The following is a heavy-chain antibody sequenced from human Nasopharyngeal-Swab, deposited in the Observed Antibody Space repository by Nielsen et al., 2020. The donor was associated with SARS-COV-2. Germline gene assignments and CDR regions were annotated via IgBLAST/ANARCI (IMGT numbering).Heavy chain of an antibody. CDR3: ARHGTTVTRNYAFDI. Sequence: WMRQPPGEGLEWIGSIYYRGSTYYNPSLKRRVTISVDTSKNQFSLKLSSVTAADTAVYYCARHGTTVTRNYAFDIWGQGTMVTVSS. V-gene: IGHV4-39*01. CDR2: IYYRGST. J-gene: IGHJ3*02. D-gene: IGHD4-17*01.